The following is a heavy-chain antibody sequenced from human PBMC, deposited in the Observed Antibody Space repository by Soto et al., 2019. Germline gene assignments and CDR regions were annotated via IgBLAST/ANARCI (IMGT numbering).Heavy chain of an antibody. CDR1: GFTFCSYS. CDR3: ARDWTGNYYYRVHL. CDR2: ISSSSSYI. Sequence: PGCCLRLSCSAAGFTFCSYSMNWVRQAQGKGLEWVSSISSSSSYIYYADSVKGRFTISRDNAKNSLYLQMTSLTGEDTAVYYCARDWTGNYYYRVHLWGQGTPVTV. D-gene: IGHD3-3*01. V-gene: IGHV3-21*01. J-gene: IGHJ6*02.